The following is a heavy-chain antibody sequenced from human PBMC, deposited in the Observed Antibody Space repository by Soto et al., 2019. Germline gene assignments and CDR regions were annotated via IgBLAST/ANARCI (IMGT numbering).Heavy chain of an antibody. CDR3: ARVLRYAWGIDY. CDR1: GGSISIGGNY. V-gene: IGHV4-31*03. Sequence: QGQLQEPGPGLGKLSQTLPLPCLVSGGSISIGGNYWGWIGQHPGKGLGWIGYIYYSGSTYYNPSLKSRVTISVDTSKNQFSLKLSSVTAADTAVYYCARVLRYAWGIDYWGQGTLVTVSS. CDR2: IYYSGST. J-gene: IGHJ4*02. D-gene: IGHD3-16*01.